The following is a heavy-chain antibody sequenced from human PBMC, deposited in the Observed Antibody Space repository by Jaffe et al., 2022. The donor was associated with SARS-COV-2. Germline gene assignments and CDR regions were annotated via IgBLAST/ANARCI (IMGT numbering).Heavy chain of an antibody. Sequence: QVQLVESGGGVVQPGRSLRLSCAASGFTFSSYAMHWVRQAPGKGLEWVAVISYDGSNKYYADSVKGRFTISRDNSKNTLYLQMNSLRAEDTAVYYCARDRTTHPGHAFDIWGQGTMVTVSS. D-gene: IGHD1-1*01. CDR2: ISYDGSNK. V-gene: IGHV3-30-3*01. J-gene: IGHJ3*02. CDR3: ARDRTTHPGHAFDI. CDR1: GFTFSSYA.